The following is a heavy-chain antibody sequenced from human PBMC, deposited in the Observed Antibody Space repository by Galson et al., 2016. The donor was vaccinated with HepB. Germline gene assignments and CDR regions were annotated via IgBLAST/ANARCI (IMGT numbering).Heavy chain of an antibody. V-gene: IGHV3-64D*06. J-gene: IGHJ4*02. CDR2: ISPNGQTT. CDR1: GDSITGSYW. Sequence: ETLSLTCTVSGDSITGSYWWSWVRQAPGKGLEYVSVISPNGQTTYYADSVTGRFTISRDNSNNTVYLHMTSLRLEDTSMYYCVKAGPGTHYFGSGEYWGQGALVTVSS. D-gene: IGHD3-10*01. CDR3: VKAGPGTHYFGSGEY.